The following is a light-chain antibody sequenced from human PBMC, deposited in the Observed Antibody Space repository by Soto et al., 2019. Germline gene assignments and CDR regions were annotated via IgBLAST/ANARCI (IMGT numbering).Light chain of an antibody. CDR2: AAS. J-gene: IGKJ1*01. CDR3: QKYSSAPSM. Sequence: DIQMTQSPSSLSASVGDRVTITCRASQGIGNYLAWYQQKPGKVPKLLIYAASTLQSGVPSQFSGSGSGTDFTLTISSLQPEDVATYYCQKYSSAPSMFGQGTKVEFK. CDR1: QGIGNY. V-gene: IGKV1-27*01.